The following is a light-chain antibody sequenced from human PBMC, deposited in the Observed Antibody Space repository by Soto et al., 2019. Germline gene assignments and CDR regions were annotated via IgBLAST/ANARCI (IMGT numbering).Light chain of an antibody. V-gene: IGKV3-20*01. J-gene: IGKJ1*01. CDR3: QQYAYSPGT. Sequence: EIVLTQSPGTLSLSPGERATLSCRASESVDSNYLAWYQQKSGQAPRLLISGASSRATGIPDRFSGSGSGTDFTLTISRLAPEDFAVYYCQQYAYSPGTFGQGTKVEIK. CDR1: ESVDSNY. CDR2: GAS.